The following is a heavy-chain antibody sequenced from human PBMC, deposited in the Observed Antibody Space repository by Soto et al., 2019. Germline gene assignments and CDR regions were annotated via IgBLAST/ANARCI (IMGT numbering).Heavy chain of an antibody. V-gene: IGHV3-30*18. CDR2: ISYDGSNK. CDR3: AKGLPYYDFWSGYYGP. J-gene: IGHJ5*02. CDR1: GFIFSNSA. Sequence: GGSLRLSCVGSGFIFSNSAMHWVRQTPGKGLEWVAVISYDGSNKYYADSVKGRFTISRDNSKNTLYLQMNSLRAEDTAVYYCAKGLPYYDFWSGYYGPWGQGTLVTVSS. D-gene: IGHD3-3*01.